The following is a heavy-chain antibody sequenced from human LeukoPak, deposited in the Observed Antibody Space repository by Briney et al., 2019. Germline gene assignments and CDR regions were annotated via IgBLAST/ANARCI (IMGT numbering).Heavy chain of an antibody. Sequence: SETLSLTCTVSGGSISSYYWSWIRQPPGKGLEWIGYIYYSRSTNYNPSLKSRVTISVDTSKNQFSLKLSSVTAADTAVYYCARHGYGDYVLYYYGMDVWGQGTTATVSS. CDR3: ARHGYGDYVLYYYGMDV. CDR1: GGSISSYY. J-gene: IGHJ6*02. D-gene: IGHD4-17*01. V-gene: IGHV4-59*08. CDR2: IYYSRST.